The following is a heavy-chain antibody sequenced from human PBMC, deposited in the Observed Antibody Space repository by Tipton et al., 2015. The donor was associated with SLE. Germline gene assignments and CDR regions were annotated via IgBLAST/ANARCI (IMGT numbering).Heavy chain of an antibody. CDR2: IYYSGST. CDR3: ARHRMMDSSSWAYYFDY. V-gene: IGHV4-59*08. D-gene: IGHD6-13*01. J-gene: IGHJ4*02. CDR1: GGSISSYR. Sequence: TLSLTCTVSGGSISSYRWSWIRQPPGKGLEWIGHIYYSGSTNYNPSLKSRVTMSIDTSKNQFSLRLRSVTAADTAVYYCARHRMMDSSSWAYYFDYWGQGTLVTVSS.